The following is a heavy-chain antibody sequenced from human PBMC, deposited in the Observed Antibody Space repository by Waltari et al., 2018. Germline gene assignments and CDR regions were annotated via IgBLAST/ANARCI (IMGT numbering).Heavy chain of an antibody. V-gene: IGHV4-61*02. Sequence: QVLLQESGPGLVKPSQTLSPTCTVSGGSINSDTSYWSWVRQPAGKGLEWIGRIDSGGDARYSPSLERRVTMSVDRSKNQFSLKIFSVTDADAAVYYCARGDERLARYHFDDWGQGTQVIVSS. CDR1: GGSINSDTSY. CDR3: ARGDERLARYHFDD. J-gene: IGHJ4*02. D-gene: IGHD1-1*01. CDR2: IDSGGDA.